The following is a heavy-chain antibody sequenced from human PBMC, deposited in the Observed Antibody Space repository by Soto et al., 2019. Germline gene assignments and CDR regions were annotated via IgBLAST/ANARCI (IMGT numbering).Heavy chain of an antibody. D-gene: IGHD3-10*01. CDR3: ARRWMVRGVMHWFDP. CDR2: IYHSGST. Sequence: QVQLQESGPGLVKPSGTLSLTCAVSGGSISSSNWWSWVRQPPGKGLEWIGEIYHSGSTNYNPSLKRRVTISIDKSQNQSSRKLSSVTAADTAVYYCARRWMVRGVMHWFDPWGQGTLVTVSS. CDR1: GGSISSSNW. J-gene: IGHJ5*02. V-gene: IGHV4-4*02.